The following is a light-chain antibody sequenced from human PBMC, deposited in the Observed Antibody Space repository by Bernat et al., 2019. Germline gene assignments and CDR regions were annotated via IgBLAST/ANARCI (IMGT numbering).Light chain of an antibody. CDR2: GKN. CDR1: SLRSYY. CDR3: NSRDSSGRHYV. Sequence: SSELTQDPAVSVALGQTVRITCQGDSLRSYYASWYQQKSGQAPVLVIYGKNNRPSGIPDRFSVSSSGNTASLNITGNQAEDEADYYCNSRDSSGRHYVVGTRTKVTVL. J-gene: IGLJ1*01. V-gene: IGLV3-19*01.